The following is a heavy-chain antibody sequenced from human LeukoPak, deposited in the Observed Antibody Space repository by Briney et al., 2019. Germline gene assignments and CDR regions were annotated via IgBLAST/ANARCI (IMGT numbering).Heavy chain of an antibody. D-gene: IGHD2/OR15-2a*01. CDR3: ARDWFHAIDY. CDR1: GVTFSDTW. J-gene: IGHJ4*02. Sequence: PGGSLRHSCAASGVTFSDTWMHWVRQAPGKGLVWVSRIRSDGSDTRYAESVKGRFTISRDNAKNTLYLQMNSLRAEDTAVYYCARDWFHAIDYWGQGTLVTVSS. V-gene: IGHV3-74*01. CDR2: IRSDGSDT.